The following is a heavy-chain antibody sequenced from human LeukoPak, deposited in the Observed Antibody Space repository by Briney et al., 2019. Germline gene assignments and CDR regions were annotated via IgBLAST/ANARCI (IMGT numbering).Heavy chain of an antibody. D-gene: IGHD1-26*01. V-gene: IGHV3-48*03. Sequence: GGSLRLSCAASGFTFSSYEMNWVRQAPGKGLEWVSYISSSGSTIYYADSVKGRFTISRDNAKNSLYLQMNSLRAEDTAVYYCAREGTGGSYFYWGQGTLVTVSS. CDR1: GFTFSSYE. J-gene: IGHJ4*02. CDR3: AREGTGGSYFY. CDR2: ISSSGSTI.